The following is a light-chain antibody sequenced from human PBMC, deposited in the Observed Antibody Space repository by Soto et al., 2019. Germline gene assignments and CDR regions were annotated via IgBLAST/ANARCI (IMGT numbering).Light chain of an antibody. CDR2: GAS. V-gene: IGKV3-20*01. Sequence: EIVLTQSPGTLSLSPGEGATFSCRASQSVTSTYLAWYQQKPGQALRLLIYGASSRATGIPDRFSGSGSGTDFTLTISRLEPEDFAVYYCQLYDNSLYTFGQGTKLEIK. CDR1: QSVTSTY. J-gene: IGKJ2*01. CDR3: QLYDNSLYT.